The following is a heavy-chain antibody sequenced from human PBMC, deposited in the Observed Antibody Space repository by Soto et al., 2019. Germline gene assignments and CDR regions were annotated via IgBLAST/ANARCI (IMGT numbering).Heavy chain of an antibody. CDR1: GGTFSSYA. Sequence: QVQLVQSGAEVKKPGSSVKVSCKASGGTFSSYAISWVRQAPGQGLEWMGGIIPIFGTANYTQKFQGRVTITADESTSTAYMELSSLRSEDTAVYYCARDAMYHDRHSGGSCYTCLYWYFDLWGRGTLVTVSS. D-gene: IGHD2-15*01. CDR2: IIPIFGTA. V-gene: IGHV1-69*01. CDR3: ARDAMYHDRHSGGSCYTCLYWYFDL. J-gene: IGHJ2*01.